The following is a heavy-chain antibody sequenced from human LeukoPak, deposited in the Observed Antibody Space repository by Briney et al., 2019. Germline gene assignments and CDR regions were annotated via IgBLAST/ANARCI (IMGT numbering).Heavy chain of an antibody. V-gene: IGHV4-34*01. J-gene: IGHJ4*02. Sequence: PSETLSLTCTVQGGSLSGAYWTWIRQPPGKGLEWIGEINHTGSTNYNPSFKSRVTMSADTPKNQVSLNLTSVTAADTAVYYCARGPVRLARPYDYWGQGTLVTVSS. D-gene: IGHD3-9*01. CDR1: GGSLSGAY. CDR2: INHTGST. CDR3: ARGPVRLARPYDY.